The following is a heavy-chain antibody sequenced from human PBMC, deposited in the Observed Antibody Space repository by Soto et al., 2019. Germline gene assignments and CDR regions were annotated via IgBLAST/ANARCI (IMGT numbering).Heavy chain of an antibody. CDR1: GYTFTSYA. Sequence: ASVKVSCKASGYTFTSYAMHWVRQAPGQRLEWMGWINAGNGNTKYSQKFQGRVTITRDTSASTAYMELSSLRSEDTAVYYCARDPLADSAVAVMNWFDPWGQGTLVTVSS. V-gene: IGHV1-3*01. CDR3: ARDPLADSAVAVMNWFDP. D-gene: IGHD6-19*01. CDR2: INAGNGNT. J-gene: IGHJ5*02.